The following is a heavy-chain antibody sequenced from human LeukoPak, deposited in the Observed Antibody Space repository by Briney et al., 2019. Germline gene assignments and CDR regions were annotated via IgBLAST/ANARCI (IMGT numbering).Heavy chain of an antibody. D-gene: IGHD3-22*01. CDR1: GGSISSYY. V-gene: IGHV4-59*08. CDR2: IYYSWST. Sequence: SETLSLTCTVSGGSISSYYWSWIRQPPGKGLEWIGYIYYSWSTNYNPSLKSRVTISVDTSKNQFSLKLSSVTAADTAVYYCRGYYYDSSGYYFDYWGQGTLVTVSS. CDR3: RGYYYDSSGYYFDY. J-gene: IGHJ4*02.